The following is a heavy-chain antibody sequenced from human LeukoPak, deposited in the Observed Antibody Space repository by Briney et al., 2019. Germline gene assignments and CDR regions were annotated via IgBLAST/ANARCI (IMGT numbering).Heavy chain of an antibody. D-gene: IGHD6-19*01. J-gene: IGHJ6*04. CDR1: GGSISSYY. CDR2: IYYSGST. CDR3: ARAPGIAVAGTLYYGMDV. Sequence: PSETLSLTCTVSGGSISSYYWSWIRQPPGKGLEWIGYIYYSGSTNYNPSLKSRVTISVDTSKNQFSLKLSSVTAADTAVYYCARAPGIAVAGTLYYGMDVWGKGTTVTVSS. V-gene: IGHV4-59*01.